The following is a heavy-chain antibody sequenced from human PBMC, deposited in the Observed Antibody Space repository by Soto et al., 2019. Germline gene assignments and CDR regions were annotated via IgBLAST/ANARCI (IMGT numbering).Heavy chain of an antibody. J-gene: IGHJ6*02. Sequence: QVQLVQSGAEVQKPGSSVKVSCKTSGVSFNNNGIGWVRQAPGHGLEWMGGVSPPFRTSNFARNFQGRISMTAVATTGTGNMALSSLTSEDTAEYYCARVRYYGSGSYSRYGMDVWGLWTTVTVSS. CDR3: ARVRYYGSGSYSRYGMDV. CDR1: GVSFNNNG. CDR2: VSPPFRTS. V-gene: IGHV1-69*01. D-gene: IGHD3-10*01.